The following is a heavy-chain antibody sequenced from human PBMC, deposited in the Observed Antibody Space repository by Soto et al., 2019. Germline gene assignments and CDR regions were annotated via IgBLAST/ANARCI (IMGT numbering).Heavy chain of an antibody. CDR3: ARGGYCSSTSCYIYDFWSGYEYFQH. Sequence: SETLSLTCTVSGGSISSYYWSWIRQPAGKGLEWIGRIYTSGSTNYNPSLKSRVTMSVDTSKNQFSLKLSSVTAADTAVYYCARGGYCSSTSCYIYDFWSGYEYFQHWGQGTLVTVSS. CDR1: GGSISSYY. CDR2: IYTSGST. J-gene: IGHJ1*01. V-gene: IGHV4-4*07. D-gene: IGHD2-2*02.